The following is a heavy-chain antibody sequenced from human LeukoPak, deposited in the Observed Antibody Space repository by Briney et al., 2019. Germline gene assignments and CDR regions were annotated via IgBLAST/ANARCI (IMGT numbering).Heavy chain of an antibody. Sequence: PGGSLRLSCSASGFTFSSYAMHWVRQAPGKGLEYVSAISSNGGSTYYADSVKGRFTISRDNSKNTLYLQMSSLRAEDTAVYYCARDRVGATDYFDYWGQGTLVTVSS. CDR1: GFTFSSYA. D-gene: IGHD1-26*01. J-gene: IGHJ4*02. V-gene: IGHV3-64D*06. CDR3: ARDRVGATDYFDY. CDR2: ISSNGGST.